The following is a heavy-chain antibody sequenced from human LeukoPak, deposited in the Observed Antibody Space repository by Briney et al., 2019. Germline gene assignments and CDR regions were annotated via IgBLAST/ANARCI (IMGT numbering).Heavy chain of an antibody. CDR1: GFTFSSYA. Sequence: GGSLRLSCAASGFTFSSYAMNWVRQAPGKGLEWVSTISGSDGSTYYADSVKGRFTISRDNSKNTLYLQMNSLRAEDSAVYYCAKVRGVWGSYRYFDYWGQGTLVTVSS. V-gene: IGHV3-23*01. D-gene: IGHD3-16*02. J-gene: IGHJ4*02. CDR2: ISGSDGST. CDR3: AKVRGVWGSYRYFDY.